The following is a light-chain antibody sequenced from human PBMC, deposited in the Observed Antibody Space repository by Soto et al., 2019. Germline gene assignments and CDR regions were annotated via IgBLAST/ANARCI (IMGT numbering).Light chain of an antibody. V-gene: IGKV1-39*01. CDR3: LQSYTTPRT. CDR1: ENIGSH. J-gene: IGKJ2*01. CDR2: DAS. Sequence: DIQMTQFPSSLSASVGDRATITCRASENIGSHLHWYQQKPGEAPRVLIYDASGLESGVPSRFSGSRSGTDFTLTINSLQPEDFATYFCLQSYTTPRTFGRGTKLEIK.